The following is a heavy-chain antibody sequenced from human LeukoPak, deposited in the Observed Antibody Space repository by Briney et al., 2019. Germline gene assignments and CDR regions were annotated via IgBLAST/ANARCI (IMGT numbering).Heavy chain of an antibody. D-gene: IGHD3-22*01. CDR3: ARVPGYYDSSGYYNDAFDT. J-gene: IGHJ3*02. CDR1: GGSFSGYY. CDR2: IYTSGST. Sequence: SETLSLTCAVYGGSFSGYYWSWIRQPAGKGLEWIGRIYTSGSTNYNPSLKSRVTVSVDTSKNQFSLKLSSVTAADTAVYYCARVPGYYDSSGYYNDAFDTWGQGTMVTVSS. V-gene: IGHV4-59*10.